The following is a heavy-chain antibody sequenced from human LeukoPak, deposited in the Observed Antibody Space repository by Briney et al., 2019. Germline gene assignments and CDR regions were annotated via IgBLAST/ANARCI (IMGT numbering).Heavy chain of an antibody. J-gene: IGHJ4*02. CDR2: VSNSGDYI. CDR3: ARALIGYYFDY. Sequence: GGTLRLSCAASGFTFSSYGMSWVRQAPGKGLEWVSSVSNSGDYIHYADSVKGRFTISRDNSKNSLYLQMNSLRAEDTAVYYCARALIGYYFDYWGQGTLVTVSS. CDR1: GFTFSSYG. V-gene: IGHV3-21*06. D-gene: IGHD2-8*01.